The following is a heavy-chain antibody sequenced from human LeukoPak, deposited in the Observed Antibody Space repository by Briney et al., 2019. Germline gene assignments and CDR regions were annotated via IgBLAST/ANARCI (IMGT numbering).Heavy chain of an antibody. V-gene: IGHV4-34*01. CDR3: ARDRDYYDSSGYYPLDY. CDR2: INHSGST. Sequence: PSETLSLTCAVYGGSFSGYYWSWIRQPPGKGLEWIGEINHSGSTNYNPSLKSRVTISVDTSKNQFSLKLSSVTAADTAVYYCARDRDYYDSSGYYPLDYWGQGSLVTVSS. CDR1: GGSFSGYY. D-gene: IGHD3-22*01. J-gene: IGHJ4*02.